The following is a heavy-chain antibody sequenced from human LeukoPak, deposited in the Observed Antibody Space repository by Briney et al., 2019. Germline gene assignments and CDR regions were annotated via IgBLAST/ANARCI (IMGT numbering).Heavy chain of an antibody. V-gene: IGHV3-53*01. CDR1: GFTVSSNY. CDR3: AKSPVTPRIFGVAMYYFDY. CDR2: IYSGGST. Sequence: GGSLRLSCAASGFTVSSNYMSWVRQAPGKGLEWVSVIYSGGSTYYADSVRGRFTISRDNSKDTLYLQIDSLSAEDTAIYYCAKSPVTPRIFGVAMYYFDYWGQGTLVTVSS. D-gene: IGHD3-3*01. J-gene: IGHJ4*02.